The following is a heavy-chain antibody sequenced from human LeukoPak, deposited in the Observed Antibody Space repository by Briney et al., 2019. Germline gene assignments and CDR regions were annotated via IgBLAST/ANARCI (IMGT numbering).Heavy chain of an antibody. CDR2: INSDGSNT. D-gene: IGHD1-26*01. CDR1: GFPFSSYG. CDR3: ARGGGSYLPHDAFDI. Sequence: GGSLRLSCAASGFPFSSYGMHWVRQAPGKGLVWVSRINSDGSNTSYADSVKGRFTISRDNAKNTLYLQMNSLRAEDTAVYYCARGGGSYLPHDAFDIWGQGTMVTVSS. J-gene: IGHJ3*02. V-gene: IGHV3-74*01.